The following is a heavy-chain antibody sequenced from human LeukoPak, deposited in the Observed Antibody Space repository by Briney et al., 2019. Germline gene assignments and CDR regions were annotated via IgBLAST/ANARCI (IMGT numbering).Heavy chain of an antibody. D-gene: IGHD3-10*01. J-gene: IGHJ4*02. CDR3: ARHVGLWGYYYGSRYFDY. Sequence: SETLSLTCTVSGGSISSSSYSWGWIRQPPGKGLEWIGSIYYSGSTYYNPSLKSRVTISVDTSKNQFSLKLSSVTAADTAVYYCARHVGLWGYYYGSRYFDYWGQGTLVTVSS. CDR1: GGSISSSSYS. V-gene: IGHV4-39*01. CDR2: IYYSGST.